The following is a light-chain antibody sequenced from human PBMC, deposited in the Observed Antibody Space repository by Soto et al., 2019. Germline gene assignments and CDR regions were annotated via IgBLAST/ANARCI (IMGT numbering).Light chain of an antibody. CDR1: QSISTW. CDR2: DAS. Sequence: QMTQSPSTLSASVGDRVTITCRASQSISTWVDWYQQKPGKAPKVLIYDASRLKSGAALRFSGSGSGTEFTLTISSLQPDDIATYYGQQYDGVIGPGNQVDNK. J-gene: IGKJ3*01. V-gene: IGKV1-5*01. CDR3: QQYDGV.